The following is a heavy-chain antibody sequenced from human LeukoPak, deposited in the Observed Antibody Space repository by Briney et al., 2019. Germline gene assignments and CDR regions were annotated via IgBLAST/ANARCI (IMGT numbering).Heavy chain of an antibody. CDR3: ARDFRYCGGDCRTYDAFDI. CDR1: GCTFTSYY. Sequence: LWASVKVSCKASGCTFTSYYMHWVRQAPGQGLEWMGIINPSGGSTSYAQKFQGRVTMTRDTSTSTVYMELSSLRSEDTAVYYCARDFRYCGGDCRTYDAFDIWGQGTMVTVSS. CDR2: INPSGGST. J-gene: IGHJ3*02. D-gene: IGHD2-21*02. V-gene: IGHV1-46*01.